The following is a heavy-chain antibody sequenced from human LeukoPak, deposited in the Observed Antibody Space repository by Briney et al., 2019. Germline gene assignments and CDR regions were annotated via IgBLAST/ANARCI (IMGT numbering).Heavy chain of an antibody. D-gene: IGHD6-13*01. J-gene: IGHJ5*01. Sequence: PSETLSLTCTVSGGSIRDYYWHWIRQPAGKGLEWIGRIYSSGTTNYNPSLKSRVTISGDTSKNQFSLKLSSVTAADTAVYFCARTGQQLVFASWGQGTLVTISS. CDR1: GGSIRDYY. CDR3: ARTGQQLVFAS. V-gene: IGHV4-4*07. CDR2: IYSSGTT.